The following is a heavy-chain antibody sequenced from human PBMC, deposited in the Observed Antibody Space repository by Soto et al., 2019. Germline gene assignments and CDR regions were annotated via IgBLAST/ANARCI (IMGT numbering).Heavy chain of an antibody. V-gene: IGHV1-69*12. CDR3: ARGGSRFLDCAMDV. D-gene: IGHD3-3*01. J-gene: IGHJ6*02. CDR1: GGTFSSYA. CDR2: IIPIFGST. Sequence: QVQLVQSGAEVKKPGSSVKVSCKASGGTFSSYAISWVRQAPGQGLEWMGGIIPIFGSTNYAQKFQGRVTXTADESTRTAYMALSSLRSEDTAVYYCARGGSRFLDCAMDVWGQGTTVTVSS.